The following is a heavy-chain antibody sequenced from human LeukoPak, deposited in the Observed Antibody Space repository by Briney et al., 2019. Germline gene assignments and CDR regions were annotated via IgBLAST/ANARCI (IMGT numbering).Heavy chain of an antibody. CDR1: GGSFSGYY. J-gene: IGHJ6*03. CDR3: ARHSRLEWLLSSQYYYYYMDV. V-gene: IGHV4-34*01. CDR2: IYHSGST. Sequence: SETLSLTCAVYGGSFSGYYWSWIRQPPGKGLEWIGSIYHSGSTYYNPSLKSRVTISVDTSKNQFSLKLSSVTAADTAAYYCARHSRLEWLLSSQYYYYYMDVWGKGTTVTVTS. D-gene: IGHD3-3*01.